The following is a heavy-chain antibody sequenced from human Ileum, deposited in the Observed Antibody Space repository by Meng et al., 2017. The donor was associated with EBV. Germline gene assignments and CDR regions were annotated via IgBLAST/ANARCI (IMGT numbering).Heavy chain of an antibody. CDR3: ASFPPPGKQWLVTDY. V-gene: IGHV4-4*02. Sequence: GPVLVQPSGTLSLTCAVSGCSISSSNWWSWVRQPPGKGLEWIGEIYHSGSTNYNPSLKSRVTISVDKSKNQFSLKLSSVTAADTAVYYCASFPPPGKQWLVTDYWGQGTLVTVSS. D-gene: IGHD6-19*01. CDR1: GCSISSSNW. J-gene: IGHJ4*02. CDR2: IYHSGST.